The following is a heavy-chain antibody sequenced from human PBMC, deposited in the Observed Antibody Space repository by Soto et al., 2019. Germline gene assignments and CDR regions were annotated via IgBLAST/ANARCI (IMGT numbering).Heavy chain of an antibody. Sequence: QAGGSLRLSCSASGFTFSSYALHWVRQAPGKGLECVSGISSSGTTMYYADSVQGRFTISRDNAKNSLYLQMSSLRAEDTAIYYCARSDVWTGYYALDYWGQGALVTVSS. V-gene: IGHV3-48*03. CDR2: ISSSGTTM. D-gene: IGHD3-3*01. CDR3: ARSDVWTGYYALDY. CDR1: GFTFSSYA. J-gene: IGHJ4*02.